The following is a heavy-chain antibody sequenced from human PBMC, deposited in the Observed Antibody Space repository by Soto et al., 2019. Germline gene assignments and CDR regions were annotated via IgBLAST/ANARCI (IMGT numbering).Heavy chain of an antibody. CDR2: ISSSSSYI. CDR3: ARDGDGYYGSGSYFPG. D-gene: IGHD3-10*01. Sequence: PGGSLRLSCAASGFTFSSYSMNWVRQAPGKGLEWVSSISSSSSYIYYADSVKGRFTISRDNAKNSLYLQMNSLRAEDTAVYYCARDGDGYYGSGSYFPGWGQGTLVTVSS. CDR1: GFTFSSYS. V-gene: IGHV3-21*01. J-gene: IGHJ4*02.